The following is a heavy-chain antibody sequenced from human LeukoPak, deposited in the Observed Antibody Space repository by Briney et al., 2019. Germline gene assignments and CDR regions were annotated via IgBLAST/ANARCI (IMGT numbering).Heavy chain of an antibody. CDR2: IKSDGTGI. CDR3: VRGQTIYY. Sequence: PGGSLRLSCAASGFTFSDYWMYWVRQAPGKGLVWVSRIKSDGTGILYADFVEGRFTISRDNAKNVLYMQMTSLRDEDTAVYYCVRGQTIYYWGQGIMVTVSS. J-gene: IGHJ4*02. D-gene: IGHD3-3*01. V-gene: IGHV3-74*01. CDR1: GFTFSDYW.